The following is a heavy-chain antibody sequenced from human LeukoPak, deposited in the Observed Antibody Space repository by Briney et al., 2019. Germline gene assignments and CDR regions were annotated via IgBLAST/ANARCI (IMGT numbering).Heavy chain of an antibody. CDR2: INHSGST. D-gene: IGHD1-26*01. Sequence: PSETLSLTCAVYGGSFSGYYWSWLRQPPGKGLEWSGEINHSGSTNYNPSLKSRVTISVDTSKNQFSLKLSSVTAADTAVYYCARVPIRSYDPFDYWGQGTLVTVSS. J-gene: IGHJ4*02. CDR3: ARVPIRSYDPFDY. CDR1: GGSFSGYY. V-gene: IGHV4-34*01.